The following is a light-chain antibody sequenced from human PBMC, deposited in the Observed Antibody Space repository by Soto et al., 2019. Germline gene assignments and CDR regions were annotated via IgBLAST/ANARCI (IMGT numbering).Light chain of an antibody. CDR3: GTWDTSLSGGV. CDR1: SSNIGEND. Sequence: QSVLTQPPSVSAAPGQKVTISCSGSSSNIGENDVSWYQQCPGTAPKLLIYGNNKRPSGIPDRFSGSRSGTSATLGITGLQTGDEADYYCGTWDTSLSGGVFGGGTKVTVL. J-gene: IGLJ2*01. CDR2: GNN. V-gene: IGLV1-51*01.